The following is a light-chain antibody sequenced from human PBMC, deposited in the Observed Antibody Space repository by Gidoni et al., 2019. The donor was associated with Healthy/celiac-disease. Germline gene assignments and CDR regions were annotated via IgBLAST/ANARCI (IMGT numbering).Light chain of an antibody. J-gene: IGLJ1*01. V-gene: IGLV2-14*03. CDR1: SSDVGGYNY. Sequence: QSALTPPASVSGSPGQSITISCTGTSSDVGGYNYVSWYQQHPGKAPKLMIYDVSNRPSGVSNRFSGSKAGNTASRTISGLQAEDEADYYCSSYTSSSTLHYVFGTGTKVTVL. CDR3: SSYTSSSTLHYV. CDR2: DVS.